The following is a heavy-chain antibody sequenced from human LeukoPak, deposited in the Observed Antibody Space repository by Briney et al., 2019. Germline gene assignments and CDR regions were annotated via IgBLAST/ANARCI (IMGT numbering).Heavy chain of an antibody. CDR3: AKGSAYYSSWFDS. V-gene: IGHV3-48*02. Sequence: GGSLRLPCAASGFTFSSYSMNWVRQAPGKGLEWVSYISSGAGTTYYADSVKGRFTISRDNAKNSLDLQMNSLRDEDTAVYFCAKGSAYYSSWFDSWGQGALVTVSS. D-gene: IGHD2-21*01. CDR2: ISSGAGTT. J-gene: IGHJ5*01. CDR1: GFTFSSYS.